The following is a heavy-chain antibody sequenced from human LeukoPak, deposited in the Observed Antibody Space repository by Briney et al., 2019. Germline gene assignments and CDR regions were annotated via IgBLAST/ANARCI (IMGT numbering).Heavy chain of an antibody. CDR2: ISYDAKNK. CDR3: AKDAPGVSGEYFQH. J-gene: IGHJ1*01. Sequence: PGGSLRLSCAASGFTFSHFGMNWVRQAPGKVLEWVAVISYDAKNKYYADSVKGRFTISRDNSKNTLYLQINSLSGEDTAVYYCAKDAPGVSGEYFQHWGQGTLVTVSS. CDR1: GFTFSHFG. V-gene: IGHV3-30*18. D-gene: IGHD2-8*01.